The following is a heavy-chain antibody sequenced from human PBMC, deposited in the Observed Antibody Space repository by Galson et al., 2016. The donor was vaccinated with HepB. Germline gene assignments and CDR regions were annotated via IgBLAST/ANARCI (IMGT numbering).Heavy chain of an antibody. CDR3: AASPAYFWVGSYFSKYYYYGMAG. CDR2: ISSSSSTI. CDR1: GFTFSSYS. D-gene: IGHD3-3*01. V-gene: IGHV3-48*02. J-gene: IGHJ6*04. Sequence: SLRLSCAASGFTFSSYSMNWVRQAPGKGLEWVSYISSSSSTIYYADSVKGRFTISRDNAKNSLYLQMNSLRDEETAVYYCAASPAYFWVGSYFSKYYYYGMAGWGKGTRSPSPQ.